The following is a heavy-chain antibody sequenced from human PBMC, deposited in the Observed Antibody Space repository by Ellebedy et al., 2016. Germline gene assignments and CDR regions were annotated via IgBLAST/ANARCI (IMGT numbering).Heavy chain of an antibody. V-gene: IGHV3-64*01. CDR3: VRKYSGTYPYDY. D-gene: IGHD1-26*01. Sequence: GESLKISCAASGFTFSSYAMHWVRQTPGKGPEYVSAITSDGGGTYYANSVKGRFTISRDNSKNPLYLQMGSLGDEDMAVYYCVRKYSGTYPYDYWGQGTLVTVSS. CDR2: ITSDGGGT. CDR1: GFTFSSYA. J-gene: IGHJ4*02.